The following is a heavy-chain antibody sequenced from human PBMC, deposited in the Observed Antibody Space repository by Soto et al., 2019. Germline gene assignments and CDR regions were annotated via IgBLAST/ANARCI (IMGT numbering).Heavy chain of an antibody. CDR1: GFTFSSYA. Sequence: EVQLLESGGGLVQPGGSLRLSCAASGFTFSSYAMSWVRQAPGKGLEWVSAISGSGGSTYYADSVKGRFTISRDNSKNQLYLHMNSVRAEDTAVYYCAKDRTPYYYDSSGYFQAWGQGTLVTVPS. CDR2: ISGSGGST. V-gene: IGHV3-23*01. D-gene: IGHD3-22*01. J-gene: IGHJ5*02. CDR3: AKDRTPYYYDSSGYFQA.